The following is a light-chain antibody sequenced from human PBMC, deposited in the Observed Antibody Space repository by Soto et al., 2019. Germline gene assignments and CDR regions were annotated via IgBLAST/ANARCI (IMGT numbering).Light chain of an antibody. CDR1: QGISNE. Sequence: IQMTQSPSSLSASVGDRVTITCRASQGISNELGWHQQRPGKAPKVLIYGASNLQSGVPSRFSGSASGTDFTLTISSLQPEDFATYYCLKDYTYPWTFGQGTKVDVK. CDR3: LKDYTYPWT. V-gene: IGKV1-6*01. J-gene: IGKJ1*01. CDR2: GAS.